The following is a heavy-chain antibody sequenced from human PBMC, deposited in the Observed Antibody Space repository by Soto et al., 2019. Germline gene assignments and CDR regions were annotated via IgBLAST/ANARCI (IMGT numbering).Heavy chain of an antibody. CDR2: ISGSGGST. D-gene: IGHD3-3*01. Sequence: GGSLRLSCAASGFTFSSYAMSWVRQAPGKGLEWVSAISGSGGSTYYADSVKGRFTISRDNSKNTLYLQMNSLRAEDTAVYYCAKDPTADPLRFLEWCYWGQGTLVTVSS. J-gene: IGHJ4*02. CDR3: AKDPTADPLRFLEWCY. CDR1: GFTFSSYA. V-gene: IGHV3-23*01.